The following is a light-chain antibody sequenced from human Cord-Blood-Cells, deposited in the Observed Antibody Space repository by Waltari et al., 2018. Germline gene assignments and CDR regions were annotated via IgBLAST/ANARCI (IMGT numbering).Light chain of an antibody. CDR2: RNN. J-gene: IGLJ2*01. V-gene: IGLV1-47*01. CDR3: SSYTSSSTSL. Sequence: QSVLTQPPPPSGTPVQRVTIPCSGRSSNIGSHYVYWYQQLPGTAPKLLIYRNNQRPSGVPDRFSGSKSGTSASLAISGLRSEDEADYYCSSYTSSSTSLFGGGTKLTVL. CDR1: SSNIGSHY.